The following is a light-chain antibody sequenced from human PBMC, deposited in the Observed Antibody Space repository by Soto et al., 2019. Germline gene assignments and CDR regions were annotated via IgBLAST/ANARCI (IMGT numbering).Light chain of an antibody. CDR2: ASS. CDR3: SSYTSGSTLYV. CDR1: SSDVGSYNY. Sequence: QCALTQPASVSGSPGQSITISCTGTSSDVGSYNYVSWYQQHPGKAPRLMIYASSNRPSGVSHRFSGSRSGNTASLTISGLQAEDEADYFCSSYTSGSTLYVFGSGTKVTVL. J-gene: IGLJ1*01. V-gene: IGLV2-14*01.